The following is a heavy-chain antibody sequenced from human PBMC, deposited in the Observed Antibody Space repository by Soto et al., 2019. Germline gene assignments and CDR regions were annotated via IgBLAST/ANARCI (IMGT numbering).Heavy chain of an antibody. CDR3: VRQAARNSFDF. CDR1: GFTFSDYH. J-gene: IGHJ4*02. D-gene: IGHD6-6*01. CDR2: IESRGRTI. V-gene: IGHV3-11*01. Sequence: QVQLVESGGGLVKPGGSLRLSCAASGFTFSDYHMSWIRQAPGKGLEWVSYIESRGRTISYADSVKGRFTISRDNAKNSVFLQMNSLRADDTAVYYCVRQAARNSFDFWGQGTLLTVSS.